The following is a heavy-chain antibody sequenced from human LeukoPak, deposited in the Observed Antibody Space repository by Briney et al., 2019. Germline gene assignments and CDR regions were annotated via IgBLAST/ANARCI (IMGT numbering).Heavy chain of an antibody. CDR1: GGTLSIYA. CDR3: ARDEDYGGNSGAFDI. J-gene: IGHJ3*02. CDR2: IIPIFGIA. V-gene: IGHV1-69*04. D-gene: IGHD4-23*01. Sequence: GASVKVSCKASGGTLSIYAISWGRQAPGQGLEWMRRIIPIFGIANYAQKFQGRVTITADKSTSTAYMELSSLRSEDTAVYYCARDEDYGGNSGAFDIWGQGTMVTVSS.